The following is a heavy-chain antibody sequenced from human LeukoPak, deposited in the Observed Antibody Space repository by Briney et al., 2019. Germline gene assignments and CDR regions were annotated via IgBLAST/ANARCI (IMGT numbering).Heavy chain of an antibody. CDR2: IYSGGSI. D-gene: IGHD3-22*01. CDR3: TRVDSSGYYGY. Sequence: PGGSLRLSCAASGFTVSSNYMSWVRQAPGKGLEWVSVIYSGGSIYYADSVKGRFTISRDNSKNTLYLQMNNLRAEDTAVYYCTRVDSSGYYGYWGQGTLVTVSS. V-gene: IGHV3-53*01. J-gene: IGHJ4*02. CDR1: GFTVSSNY.